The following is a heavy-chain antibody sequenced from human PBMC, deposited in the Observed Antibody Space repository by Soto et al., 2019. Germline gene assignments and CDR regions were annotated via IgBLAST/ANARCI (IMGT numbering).Heavy chain of an antibody. V-gene: IGHV4-34*01. CDR2: INHSGST. CDR1: GGSFSGYY. D-gene: IGHD3-3*01. CDR3: ARGFEESDFWSGSAYYFDY. J-gene: IGHJ4*02. Sequence: PSETLSLTCAVYGGSFSGYYWSWIRQPPGKGLEWIGEINHSGSTNYNPSLKSRVTISVDTSKNQFSLKLSSVTAADTAVYYCARGFEESDFWSGSAYYFDYWGQGTLVTVSS.